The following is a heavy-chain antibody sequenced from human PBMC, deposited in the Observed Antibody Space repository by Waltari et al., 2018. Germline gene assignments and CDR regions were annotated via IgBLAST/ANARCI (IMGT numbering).Heavy chain of an antibody. CDR3: ARAVLQEHWFDP. D-gene: IGHD4-4*01. CDR1: GYTFTSYA. CDR2: MNPNRCNT. Sequence: QVQLVQSGAEVKKPGASVKVSCKASGYTFTSYAMHWVRQAPGQRLEWMGWMNPNRCNTGYAQKFQGRVTITRNTSISTAYMELSSLRSEDTAVYYCARAVLQEHWFDPWGQGTLVTVSS. J-gene: IGHJ5*02. V-gene: IGHV1-8*03.